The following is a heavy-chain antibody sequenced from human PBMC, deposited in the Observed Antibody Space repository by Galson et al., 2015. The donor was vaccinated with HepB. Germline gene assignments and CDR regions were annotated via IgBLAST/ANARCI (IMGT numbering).Heavy chain of an antibody. D-gene: IGHD5-18*01. J-gene: IGHJ6*02. CDR2: ISYDGSNK. CDR1: GFTFSSYA. Sequence: SLRLSCAASGFTFSSYAMHWVRQAPGKGLEWVAVISYDGSNKYYADSVKGRFTISRDNSKNTLYLQMNSLRAEDTAVYYCAKRSGGGTAMVSRIYYYGMDVWGQGTTVTVSS. CDR3: AKRSGGGTAMVSRIYYYGMDV. V-gene: IGHV3-30*18.